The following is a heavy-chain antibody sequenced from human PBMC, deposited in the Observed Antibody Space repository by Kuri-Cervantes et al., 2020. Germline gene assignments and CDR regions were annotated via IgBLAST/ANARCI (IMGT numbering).Heavy chain of an antibody. Sequence: SETLSLTCTVSGGSVSSGSYYWSWIRQPPGKGLEWIGSIYYSGSTYYNPSLKSRVTISVDTSKNQFSLKLSSVTAADTAVYYCARVSGFWSGYYSNRYYYFDYWGQGTLVTVSS. J-gene: IGHJ4*02. V-gene: IGHV4-39*01. D-gene: IGHD3-3*01. CDR3: ARVSGFWSGYYSNRYYYFDY. CDR1: GGSVSSGSYY. CDR2: IYYSGST.